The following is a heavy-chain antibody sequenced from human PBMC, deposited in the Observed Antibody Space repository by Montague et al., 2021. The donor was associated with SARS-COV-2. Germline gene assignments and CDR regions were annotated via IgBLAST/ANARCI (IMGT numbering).Heavy chain of an antibody. CDR3: ATGVAAAFDYYGMDV. V-gene: IGHV3-9*01. D-gene: IGHD2-2*01. Sequence: SLRLSCAASGFTFDDYAMHWVRQAPGKGLEWVSGISWNSGSIGYADSVKGRFTISRDNAKNSLYLQMNSLRAEDTALYYCATGVAAAFDYYGMDVWGQGTTVTVSS. J-gene: IGHJ6*02. CDR2: ISWNSGSI. CDR1: GFTFDDYA.